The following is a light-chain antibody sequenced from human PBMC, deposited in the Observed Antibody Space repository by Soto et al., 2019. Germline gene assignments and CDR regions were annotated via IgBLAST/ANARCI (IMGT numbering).Light chain of an antibody. J-gene: IGKJ4*02. CDR1: QSVSSY. Sequence: EIVLTQSPATLSLSPGERATLSCRASQSVSSYLAWYQQKPGQAPRLLIYDASSRATGIPARFSGSGSGTDFTLTISSLEPEDFAVYYCQQRSNSPRTFGRGTKVEIK. CDR3: QQRSNSPRT. V-gene: IGKV3-11*01. CDR2: DAS.